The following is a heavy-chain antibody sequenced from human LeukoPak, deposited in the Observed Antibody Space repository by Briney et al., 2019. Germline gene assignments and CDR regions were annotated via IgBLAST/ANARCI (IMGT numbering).Heavy chain of an antibody. J-gene: IGHJ3*02. CDR1: GGSFSGYY. V-gene: IGHV4-34*01. CDR2: INHSGST. D-gene: IGHD3-3*01. Sequence: SETLSLTCAVYGGSFSGYYWSWIRQPPGKGLEWIGEINHSGSTNYNPSLKSRVTISVDTSKNQFSLKLSSVTAADTAVYYCARVSPPRITDGSGYGAFDIWGQGTMVTVSS. CDR3: ARVSPPRITDGSGYGAFDI.